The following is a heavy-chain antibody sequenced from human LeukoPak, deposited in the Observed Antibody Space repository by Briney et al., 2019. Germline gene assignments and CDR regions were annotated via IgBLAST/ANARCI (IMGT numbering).Heavy chain of an antibody. J-gene: IGHJ4*02. V-gene: IGHV3-23*01. Sequence: GGSLRLSCAASGFTFSNSAMGWVRQAPGKGLEWVSGISSGSGGSTYYADSVKGRFTISRDNSKNTLYLQMNSLRAEDTAVYYCAKEGGGYQLLPFDYWGQGTLVTVSS. CDR3: AKEGGGYQLLPFDY. CDR1: GFTFSNSA. D-gene: IGHD2-2*01. CDR2: ISSGSGGST.